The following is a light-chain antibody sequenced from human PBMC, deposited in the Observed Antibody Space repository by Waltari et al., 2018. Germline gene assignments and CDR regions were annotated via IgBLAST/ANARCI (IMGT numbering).Light chain of an antibody. V-gene: IGLV2-14*03. CDR3: SSYMDTTALEL. CDR1: SSDIGSYNY. Sequence: QSALTQPASVSGSPGQSTTISCTGTSSDIGSYNYFSWYQQQPGKAPKLFIFDVTNRPSWFSNRFSGSKSGNPASLIVSWLQGEDEADYYCSSYMDTTALELFGGGTSLTVL. CDR2: DVT. J-gene: IGLJ2*01.